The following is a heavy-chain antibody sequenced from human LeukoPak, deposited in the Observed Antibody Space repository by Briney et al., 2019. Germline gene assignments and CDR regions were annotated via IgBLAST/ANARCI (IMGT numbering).Heavy chain of an antibody. J-gene: IGHJ6*04. Sequence: GGSLRLSCAASGFTFSSFEMNWVRQAPGKGLEWVSYISSSGSIIYYADFVKGRFTISRDNAQNSLYLQMNSLRAEDTAVYYCAELGITMIGGVWGKGTTVTISS. CDR1: GFTFSSFE. V-gene: IGHV3-48*03. D-gene: IGHD3-10*02. CDR2: ISSSGSII. CDR3: AELGITMIGGV.